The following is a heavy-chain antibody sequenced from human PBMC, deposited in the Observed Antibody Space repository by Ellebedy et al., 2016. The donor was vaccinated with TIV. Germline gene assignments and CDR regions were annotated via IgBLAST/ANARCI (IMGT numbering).Heavy chain of an antibody. Sequence: MPSETLSLTCAVSGLSISSSNWWPWLRQPPGKGLEWFGEINHSGSTNYNPSLKSRVTISVDTSKNPLALTLSSVTAADTAVYYCARGLGLRGGYWGQGTLVTVSS. CDR3: ARGLGLRGGY. J-gene: IGHJ4*02. V-gene: IGHV4-4*02. CDR1: GLSISSSNW. CDR2: INHSGST. D-gene: IGHD3-16*01.